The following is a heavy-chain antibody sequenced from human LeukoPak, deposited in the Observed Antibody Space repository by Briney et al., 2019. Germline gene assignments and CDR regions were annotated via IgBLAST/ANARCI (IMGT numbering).Heavy chain of an antibody. Sequence: GRSLRLSCAASGFTFSSYGMQWVRQAPGKGLEWVAVIWYDGSNKYYSDSVKGRFTISRDNSKNTLYLQMNSLRAEDTAVYYCARASLMAASYWGQGSLVTVSS. CDR2: IWYDGSNK. CDR1: GFTFSSYG. J-gene: IGHJ4*02. V-gene: IGHV3-33*01. CDR3: ARASLMAASY. D-gene: IGHD5-24*01.